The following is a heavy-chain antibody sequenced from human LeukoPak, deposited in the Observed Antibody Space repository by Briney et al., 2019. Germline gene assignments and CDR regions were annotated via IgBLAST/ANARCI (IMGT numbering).Heavy chain of an antibody. CDR1: GFTFSSYW. V-gene: IGHV3-74*01. J-gene: IGHJ4*02. Sequence: GGSLRLSCAASGFTFSSYWMYWVRQAPGKGLVWVSGMKGDGSDITYADSVKGRFTISRDNAKNTVYLQMNSLRAEDTGVYYCARDLRAPPGYWGQGTLVTVSS. D-gene: IGHD7-27*01. CDR3: ARDLRAPPGY. CDR2: MKGDGSDI.